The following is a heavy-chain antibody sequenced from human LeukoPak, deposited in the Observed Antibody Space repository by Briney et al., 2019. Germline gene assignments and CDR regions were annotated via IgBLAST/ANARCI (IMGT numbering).Heavy chain of an antibody. Sequence: GASVKVSCKASGYIFTSYYISWVRQAPGQGLEWMRWISAFNTNAKYAENLQGRVTMTTETSTSTAYMELTSLTSDDTAVYYCARGGLGWPFAYWGQGTLVTVSS. CDR3: ARGGLGWPFAY. V-gene: IGHV1-18*01. CDR2: ISAFNTNA. CDR1: GYIFTSYY. D-gene: IGHD5-24*01. J-gene: IGHJ4*02.